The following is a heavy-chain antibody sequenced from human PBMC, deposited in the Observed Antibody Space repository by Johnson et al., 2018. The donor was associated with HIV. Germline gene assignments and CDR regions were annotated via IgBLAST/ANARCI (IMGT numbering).Heavy chain of an antibody. CDR1: GFTFSSYA. D-gene: IGHD4-17*01. J-gene: IGHJ3*02. V-gene: IGHV3-30-3*01. Sequence: VQLVESGGGVVPPGRSLRLSCAASGFTFSSYAMHWVRQAPGKGLEWVAVISYDGSNKYYADSVKGRFTISRDNPKNTLYLQMNSLRAEDTAVYYCARDSTAGPDKGLDYVGAFDIWGQGTMVTVSS. CDR3: ARDSTAGPDKGLDYVGAFDI. CDR2: ISYDGSNK.